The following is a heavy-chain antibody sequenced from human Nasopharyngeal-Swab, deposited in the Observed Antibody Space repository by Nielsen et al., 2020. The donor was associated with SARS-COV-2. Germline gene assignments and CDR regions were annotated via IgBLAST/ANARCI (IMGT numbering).Heavy chain of an antibody. V-gene: IGHV3-30*04. CDR3: ARDMGANFDP. Sequence: GESLKISCAASGFTFSSYAMHWVRQAPGKGLEWVAVISYDGSNKYYADSVKGRFTISRDNSKNTLYLQMSSLRAEDTAVYYCARDMGANFDPWGQGTLVTVSS. CDR2: ISYDGSNK. J-gene: IGHJ5*02. D-gene: IGHD1-26*01. CDR1: GFTFSSYA.